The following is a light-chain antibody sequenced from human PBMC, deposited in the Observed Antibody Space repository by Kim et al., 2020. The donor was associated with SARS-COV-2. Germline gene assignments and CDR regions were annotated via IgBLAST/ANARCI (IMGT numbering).Light chain of an antibody. CDR2: YDS. Sequence: APGKKDRITCGGNNIGSKSVHWYQQKPGQATVLVIYYDSDRPSGIPERFSGSNSGNTATLTISRVEAGDEADYYCQVWDSSSDHRVFGGGTQLTVL. J-gene: IGLJ3*02. CDR1: NIGSKS. CDR3: QVWDSSSDHRV. V-gene: IGLV3-21*04.